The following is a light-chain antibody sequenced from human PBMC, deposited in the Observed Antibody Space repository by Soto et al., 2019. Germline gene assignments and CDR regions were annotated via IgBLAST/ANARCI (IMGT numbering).Light chain of an antibody. CDR2: GAS. V-gene: IGKV3-20*01. Sequence: ESVWTQSPGTLSLSPGERATLSCRASQSVSTRYLAWYQQKPGQAPRLLIYGASIRAAGIPDRFSGSGSGTDLPLTISRLEPEDCAVYYCHQFGSSPLSFTFGQGTKLEI. CDR3: HQFGSSPLSFT. CDR1: QSVSTRY. J-gene: IGKJ2*01.